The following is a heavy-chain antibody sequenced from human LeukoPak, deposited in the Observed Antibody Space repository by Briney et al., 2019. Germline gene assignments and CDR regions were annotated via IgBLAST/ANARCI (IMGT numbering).Heavy chain of an antibody. Sequence: SETLSLTCTVSGGSISSYYWSWIRQPPGKGLESIGYIYTSGSTNYNPSLKSRVTISVDTSKNQFSLKLSSVTAADTAVYYCARLDSRPSSQYFDYWGQRTQVTVSS. D-gene: IGHD6-13*01. J-gene: IGHJ4*02. CDR2: IYTSGST. V-gene: IGHV4-4*09. CDR1: GGSISSYY. CDR3: ARLDSRPSSQYFDY.